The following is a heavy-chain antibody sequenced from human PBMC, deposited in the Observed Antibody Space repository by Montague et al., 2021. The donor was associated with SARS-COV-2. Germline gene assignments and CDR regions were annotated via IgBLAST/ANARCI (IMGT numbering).Heavy chain of an antibody. CDR1: GFSLSTSGMC. V-gene: IGHV2-70*11. CDR2: IDWDDDT. Sequence: PAPVKPTQTLTLTCTFSGFSLSTSGMCVSWIRQPPGKALEWLARIDWDDDTYYSTSLKTRLTISKDTSKNQVVLTMTNMDPVDTATYYCARTHYDILTGSLNWFDPWGQGTLVTVSS. D-gene: IGHD3-9*01. J-gene: IGHJ5*02. CDR3: ARTHYDILTGSLNWFDP.